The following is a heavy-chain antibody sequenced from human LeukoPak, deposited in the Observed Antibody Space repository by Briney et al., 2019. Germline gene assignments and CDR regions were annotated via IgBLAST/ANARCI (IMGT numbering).Heavy chain of an antibody. CDR2: IWYDGSNK. D-gene: IGHD3-22*01. Sequence: PGGSLRLSCAASGFTFSSYGMSWVRQAPGKGLEWVAVIWYDGSNKYYADSVKARFTISRDNSKNTLYLQMNSLRAEDTAVYYCARDVLVVVITTVDYWGQGTLVTVSS. J-gene: IGHJ4*02. V-gene: IGHV3-33*01. CDR1: GFTFSSYG. CDR3: ARDVLVVVITTVDY.